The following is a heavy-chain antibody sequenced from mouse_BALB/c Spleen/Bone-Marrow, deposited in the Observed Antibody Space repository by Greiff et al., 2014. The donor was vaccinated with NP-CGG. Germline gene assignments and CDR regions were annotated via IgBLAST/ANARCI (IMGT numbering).Heavy chain of an antibody. D-gene: IGHD2-1*01. CDR3: ARYYGNHMDY. J-gene: IGHJ4*01. V-gene: IGHV3-8*02. CDR1: GDSITSGY. CDR2: ISYSGST. Sequence: EVKLVESGPSLVKPSQTLSLTCSVTGDSITSGYWNWIRKFPGNKLEYMEYISYSGSTYYNPPLKSRISITRDTSKNQYYLQLHSVTTEDTATYYCARYYGNHMDYWGQGTSVTVSS.